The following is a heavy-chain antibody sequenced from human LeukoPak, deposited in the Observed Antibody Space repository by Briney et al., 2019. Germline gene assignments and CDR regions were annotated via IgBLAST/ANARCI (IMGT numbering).Heavy chain of an antibody. CDR3: ASIAKARDAFDI. V-gene: IGHV1-69*05. Sequence: SVKVSCKASGGTFSSYAISWVRQAPGQGLEWMGRIIPIFGTANHAQKFQGRVTITTDESTSTAYMELSSLRSEDTAVYYCASIAKARDAFDIWGQGTMVTVSS. CDR2: IIPIFGTA. CDR1: GGTFSSYA. D-gene: IGHD1-26*01. J-gene: IGHJ3*02.